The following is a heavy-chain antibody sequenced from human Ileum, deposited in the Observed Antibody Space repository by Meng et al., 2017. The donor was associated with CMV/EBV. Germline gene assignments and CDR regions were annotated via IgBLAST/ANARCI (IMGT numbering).Heavy chain of an antibody. CDR2: IYYSGST. CDR1: GGSVSSGSYY. Sequence: SETLSLTCTVSGGSVSSGSYYWSWIRQPPGKGLEWIGYIYYSGSTNYNPSLKSRVTIPVDTSKNQFSLKLSSVTAADTAVYYCASYCSSTSCYRGTIDYWGQGTLVTVSS. V-gene: IGHV4-61*01. CDR3: ASYCSSTSCYRGTIDY. J-gene: IGHJ4*02. D-gene: IGHD2-2*01.